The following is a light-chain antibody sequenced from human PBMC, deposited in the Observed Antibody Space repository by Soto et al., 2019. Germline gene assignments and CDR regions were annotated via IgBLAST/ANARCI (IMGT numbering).Light chain of an antibody. J-gene: IGKJ1*01. V-gene: IGKV3-11*01. Sequence: EIVLTQSPATLSLSPGERAALSCRASQSVSTYLAWYRQKPGQAPRLLIYDASNRATGIPARFSGSGSGTDFTLTISSLELEDFAVYFCQQLSTCPRPFGSGTKV. CDR1: QSVSTY. CDR2: DAS. CDR3: QQLSTCPRP.